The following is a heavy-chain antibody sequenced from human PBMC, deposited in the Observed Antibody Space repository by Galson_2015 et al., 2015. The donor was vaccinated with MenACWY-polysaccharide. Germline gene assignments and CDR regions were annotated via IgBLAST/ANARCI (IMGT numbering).Heavy chain of an antibody. CDR3: AREGGLVVVAARFDY. J-gene: IGHJ4*02. CDR1: GFTFSDYY. V-gene: IGHV3-11*01. CDR2: ISSSGSTI. D-gene: IGHD2-15*01. Sequence: SLRLSCAASGFTFSDYYMSWLRQAPGKGLEWVSYISSSGSTIYYADSVKGRFTISRDNAKNSLYLQMNSLRAEDTAVYYCAREGGLVVVAARFDYWGQGTLVTVSS.